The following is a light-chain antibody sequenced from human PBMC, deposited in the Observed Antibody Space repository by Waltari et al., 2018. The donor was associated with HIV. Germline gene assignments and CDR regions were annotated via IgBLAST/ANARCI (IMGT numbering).Light chain of an antibody. J-gene: IGKJ1*01. V-gene: IGKV1-39*01. CDR2: GTS. CDR1: HNINNF. CDR3: LQTYNVPPT. Sequence: DIQMTQSPSSLSASVGDRVSLTCRATHNINNFLTWYQQKPGKPPRLLIYGTSTLQTGVPSRFSGSGSGTEFTLTINGLQPDDFATYFCLQTYNVPPTFGQGT.